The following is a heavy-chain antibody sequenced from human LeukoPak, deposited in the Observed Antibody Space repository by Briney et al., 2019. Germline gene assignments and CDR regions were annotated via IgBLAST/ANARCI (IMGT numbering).Heavy chain of an antibody. CDR3: ARDLRGYYYYMDV. CDR2: INPNSGGT. Sequence: ASVKVSCKASGYTFTGYYMHWVRQAPGQGLEWMGRINPNSGGTNYAQEFQGRVTMTRDTSISTAYMELSRLRSDDTAVYYCARDLRGYYYYMDVWGKGTTVTVSS. D-gene: IGHD3-10*01. V-gene: IGHV1-2*06. J-gene: IGHJ6*03. CDR1: GYTFTGYY.